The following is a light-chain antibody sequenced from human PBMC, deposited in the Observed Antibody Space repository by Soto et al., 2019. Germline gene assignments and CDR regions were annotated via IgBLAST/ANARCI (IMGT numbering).Light chain of an antibody. V-gene: IGKV1-39*01. CDR2: AAS. J-gene: IGKJ4*01. Sequence: DIQMTQSPSSLSASVGDRVTITCRASQSISSSLNWYQQKPGKAPKLLIYAASSLQSGVPSRFSGSGSGTDFTLTISSRQPEDFATYYCQQSYSTQWLTFGGGTKVEIK. CDR1: QSISSS. CDR3: QQSYSTQWLT.